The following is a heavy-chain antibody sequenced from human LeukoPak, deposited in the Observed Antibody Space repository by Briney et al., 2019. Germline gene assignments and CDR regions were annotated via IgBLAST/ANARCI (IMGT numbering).Heavy chain of an antibody. J-gene: IGHJ4*02. D-gene: IGHD5-18*01. Sequence: PGGSLRLSCAASGFTFSSYSMNWVRQAPGKGLEWVSSISSSSSYIYYADSVKGRFTISRDNAKNSLYLQMNSLRAEDTAVYYCARDAALKQLWPYFDYWGQGTLVTVSS. CDR2: ISSSSSYI. V-gene: IGHV3-21*01. CDR3: ARDAALKQLWPYFDY. CDR1: GFTFSSYS.